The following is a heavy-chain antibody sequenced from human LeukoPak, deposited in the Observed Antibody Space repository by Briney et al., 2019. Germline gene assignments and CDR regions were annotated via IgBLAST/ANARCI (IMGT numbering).Heavy chain of an antibody. Sequence: GGSLRLSCAASGFTFDDYAMHWVRQAPGKGLEWVSGISWNSGSIGYADSVKGRFTISRDNAKNSLYLQMNSLRAEDTALYYCAKGIEMATIGGYFDYWGQGTLVTVSS. J-gene: IGHJ4*02. CDR1: GFTFDDYA. CDR2: ISWNSGSI. V-gene: IGHV3-9*01. D-gene: IGHD5-24*01. CDR3: AKGIEMATIGGYFDY.